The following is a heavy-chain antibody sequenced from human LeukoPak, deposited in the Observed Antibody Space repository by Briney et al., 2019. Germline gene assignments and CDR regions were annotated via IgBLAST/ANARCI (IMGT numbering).Heavy chain of an antibody. CDR2: ISAYNDNT. J-gene: IGHJ6*02. D-gene: IGHD2-2*03. CDR3: ARVLDGYCSSSSCYGTYYYGMDV. Sequence: ASVKVSCKASGYTFTSYGISWVRQAPGQGLEWMGWISAYNDNTNYAQKLQGRVIMTTDTSTSTAYMELWSLRSDDTAVYYCARVLDGYCSSSSCYGTYYYGMDVWGQGTTVTVSS. CDR1: GYTFTSYG. V-gene: IGHV1-18*01.